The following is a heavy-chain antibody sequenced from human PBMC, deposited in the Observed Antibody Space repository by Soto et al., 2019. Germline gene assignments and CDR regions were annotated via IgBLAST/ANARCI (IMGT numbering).Heavy chain of an antibody. CDR3: ARKPADGSSIGDAFDI. V-gene: IGHV1-2*04. Sequence: ASVKVSCKASGYTFTGYYMHWVRQAPGQGLEWMGWINPNSGGTNYAQKFQGWVTMTRDTSISTAYMELSRLRSDDTAVYYCARKPADGSSIGDAFDIWGQGTMVTVSS. D-gene: IGHD3-10*01. CDR1: GYTFTGYY. J-gene: IGHJ3*02. CDR2: INPNSGGT.